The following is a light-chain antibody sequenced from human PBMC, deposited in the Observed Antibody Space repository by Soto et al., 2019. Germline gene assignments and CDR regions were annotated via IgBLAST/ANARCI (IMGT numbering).Light chain of an antibody. V-gene: IGKV4-1*01. Sequence: DFVLTQSPDSLAVSLGERATINFKSSLSVLYSSNNKNYLAWYQQKPGQPPKLLIYWASTRESGVPDRFSGSGSGTDFTLTISSLQAEDVAVYYCQQYYSTPWTFGQGTKVDIK. J-gene: IGKJ1*01. CDR1: LSVLYSSNNKNY. CDR2: WAS. CDR3: QQYYSTPWT.